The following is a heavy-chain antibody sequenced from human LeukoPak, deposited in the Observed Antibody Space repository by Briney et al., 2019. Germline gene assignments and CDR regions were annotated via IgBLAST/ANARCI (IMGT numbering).Heavy chain of an antibody. J-gene: IGHJ4*02. D-gene: IGHD4-23*01. CDR2: MNSDASST. CDR3: ARGPDYGGPL. CDR1: GFTFTNYW. Sequence: GGSLRLSCVGSGFTFTNYWMHWVRQAPGKGLVWVARMNSDASSTSYADSVKGRFTISRDNAKKTLYLQMNSLRADDTAVYYCARGPDYGGPLRGQGTLVTVSP. V-gene: IGHV3-74*01.